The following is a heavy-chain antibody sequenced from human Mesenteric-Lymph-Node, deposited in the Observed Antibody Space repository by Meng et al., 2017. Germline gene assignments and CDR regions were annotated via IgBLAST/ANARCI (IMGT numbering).Heavy chain of an antibody. V-gene: IGHV4-30-4*01. Sequence: QVQLQESAPGLVEPSQPLSLTCTVSGGSMSSGNYYWSWIRQPPGKGLEWIGYIHHSGSAYYNPFLKSRVSISVDTSKNQFSLNLNSMTAADTAVYYCASFDHIPRRNYFDYWGQGTLVTVSS. CDR2: IHHSGSA. D-gene: IGHD2-21*01. J-gene: IGHJ4*02. CDR1: GGSMSSGNYY. CDR3: ASFDHIPRRNYFDY.